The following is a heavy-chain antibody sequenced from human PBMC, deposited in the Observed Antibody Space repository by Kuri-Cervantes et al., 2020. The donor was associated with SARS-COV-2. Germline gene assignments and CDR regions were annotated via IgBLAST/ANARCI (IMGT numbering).Heavy chain of an antibody. CDR3: ARAFRYYDFWSGSDAFDI. CDR2: INPNSGGT. CDR1: GYTFTGYY. J-gene: IGHJ3*02. D-gene: IGHD3-3*01. V-gene: IGHV1-2*02. Sequence: ASVKVSCKASGYTFTGYYMHWVRQAPGQGLEWMGWINPNSGGTNYAQKFQGRVTMTRDTSISTAYMELSRLRSDDTAVYYCARAFRYYDFWSGSDAFDIWGQGKMVTVSS.